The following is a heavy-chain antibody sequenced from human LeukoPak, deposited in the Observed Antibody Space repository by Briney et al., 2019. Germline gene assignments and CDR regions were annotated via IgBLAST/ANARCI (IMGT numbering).Heavy chain of an antibody. D-gene: IGHD3-22*01. CDR3: ARVGTSRGIVVDPFDY. CDR2: ISTSSSYI. V-gene: IGHV3-21*06. CDR1: GFTLSSYW. Sequence: GGSLRLSCAASGFTLSSYWMNWVRQAPGKGLEWVSSISTSSSYIYYADSVKGRFTISRGNAKNSLFPQMNSLRAEDTAVYYCARVGTSRGIVVDPFDYWGQGTLVTVSS. J-gene: IGHJ4*02.